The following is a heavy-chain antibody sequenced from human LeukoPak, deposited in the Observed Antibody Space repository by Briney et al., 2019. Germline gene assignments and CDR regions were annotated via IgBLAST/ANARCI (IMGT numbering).Heavy chain of an antibody. V-gene: IGHV3-48*04. J-gene: IGHJ4*02. Sequence: GGSLRLSCAASGFAFSTYSIDWVRQAPGKGREWLSYISSSSSTIYYADSVKRRFTVARNNSEKLVYLQMNRLGAEDTAVYYCARVGRSGYTKDYWGQGTLVTVAS. D-gene: IGHD5-12*01. CDR1: GFAFSTYS. CDR2: ISSSSSTI. CDR3: ARVGRSGYTKDY.